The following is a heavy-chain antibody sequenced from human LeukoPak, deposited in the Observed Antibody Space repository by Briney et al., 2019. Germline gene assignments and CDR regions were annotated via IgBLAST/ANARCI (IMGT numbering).Heavy chain of an antibody. D-gene: IGHD6-13*01. CDR2: VNANTGVT. CDR3: ARVRTGQQLDKYYYYAMDV. CDR1: GYTFAGFF. Sequence: ASVKVSCKASGYTFAGFFMHWVRQAPGQGLEWLGWVNANTGVTNYAQKFQGRVAMTRDTSISTAYMELSRLKSDDTAVYYCARVRTGQQLDKYYYYAMDVWGQGTTVTVSS. J-gene: IGHJ6*02. V-gene: IGHV1-2*02.